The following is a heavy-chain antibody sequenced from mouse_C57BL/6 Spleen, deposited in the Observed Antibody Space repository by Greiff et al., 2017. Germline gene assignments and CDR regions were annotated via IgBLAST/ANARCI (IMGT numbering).Heavy chain of an antibody. D-gene: IGHD1-1*01. CDR2: IDPENGDT. Sequence: VQLQQSGAELVRPGASVKLSCTASGFNIKDDYMHWVKQRPEQGLEWIGWIDPENGDTEYASKFQGKATITADPSSNTAYLQLSSLTSEDTAVYYCTVYGSSYPFAYWGQGTLVTVSA. CDR3: TVYGSSYPFAY. CDR1: GFNIKDDY. J-gene: IGHJ3*01. V-gene: IGHV14-4*01.